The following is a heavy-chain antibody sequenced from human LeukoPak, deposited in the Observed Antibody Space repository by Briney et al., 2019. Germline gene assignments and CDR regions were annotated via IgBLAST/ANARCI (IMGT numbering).Heavy chain of an antibody. CDR3: ARDGGATLVRGVITSDY. J-gene: IGHJ4*02. D-gene: IGHD3-10*01. CDR1: GFTFTRYS. V-gene: IGHV3-48*04. CDR2: ISSSSSTI. Sequence: GGSLRLSCAASGFTFTRYSMTWVRQAPGKGLEWVSYISSSSSTIHYADSVKGRFTISRDNTKNSLYLQMNSLRAEDTAVYYCARDGGATLVRGVITSDYWGQGTLVTVSS.